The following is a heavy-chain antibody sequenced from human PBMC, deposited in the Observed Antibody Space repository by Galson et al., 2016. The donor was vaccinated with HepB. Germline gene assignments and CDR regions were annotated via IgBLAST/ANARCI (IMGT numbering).Heavy chain of an antibody. CDR2: TYK. J-gene: IGHJ3*01. V-gene: IGHV6-1*01. CDR1: GDSVSSNSVA. Sequence: CAISGDSVSSNSVAWNWIRQSPSRGLEWLGRTYKNYATSVKSRITINSDTSKNQFSLHLNSVTPDGTAVYYCARGRWNSFDVWGQGTVVTVSS. CDR3: ARGRWNSFDV. D-gene: IGHD5-24*01.